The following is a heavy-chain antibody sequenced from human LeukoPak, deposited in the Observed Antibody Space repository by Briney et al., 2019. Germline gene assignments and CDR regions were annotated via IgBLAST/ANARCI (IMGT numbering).Heavy chain of an antibody. D-gene: IGHD3-22*01. V-gene: IGHV4-59*01. Sequence: PSETLSLTCTVSGGSISSYYWSWIRQPPGKGLEWIGYIYYSGSTNYNPSLKSRVTISVDTSKNQFSLKLSSVTAADTAVYYCARDGYYDSSGYKPFDYWGQGTLVTVSS. CDR1: GGSISSYY. CDR3: ARDGYYDSSGYKPFDY. J-gene: IGHJ4*02. CDR2: IYYSGST.